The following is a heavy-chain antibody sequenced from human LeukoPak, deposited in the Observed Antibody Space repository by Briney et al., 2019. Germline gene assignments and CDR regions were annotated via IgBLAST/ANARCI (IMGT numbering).Heavy chain of an antibody. Sequence: GGSLRLSCAASGFTFSSYAMSWVRQAAGKGLAWVSAISGSGCSTYYADSVKGRFTISRDNSKNSLYLQMNSLSAEDTGVDYCSRVLGSISSGYDHYYGMDVWGQGTAVTVSS. CDR2: ISGSGCST. CDR1: GFTFSSYA. D-gene: IGHD5-12*01. V-gene: IGHV3-23*01. J-gene: IGHJ6*02. CDR3: SRVLGSISSGYDHYYGMDV.